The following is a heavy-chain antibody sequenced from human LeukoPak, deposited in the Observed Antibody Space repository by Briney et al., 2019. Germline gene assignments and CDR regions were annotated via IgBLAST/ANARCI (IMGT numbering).Heavy chain of an antibody. CDR3: ARAVGYGSGTYRQYYFDY. V-gene: IGHV1-2*02. D-gene: IGHD3-10*01. CDR1: GYTFTGYH. Sequence: ASVKVSCKASGYTFTGYHMHWVRQAPGQGREWMGWINTNSGGTNYGQNFQGRVTMSRDTSISTAYMELSRLRSDDTAVYYCARAVGYGSGTYRQYYFDYWGQGTLVTVSS. CDR2: INTNSGGT. J-gene: IGHJ4*02.